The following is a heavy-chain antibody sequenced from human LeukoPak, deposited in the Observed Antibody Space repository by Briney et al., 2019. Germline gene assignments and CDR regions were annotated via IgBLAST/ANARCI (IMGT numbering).Heavy chain of an antibody. J-gene: IGHJ6*04. Sequence: ASVKVSCKASGGTFSSYAISWVRQAHGQGLEWMGGIIPIFGTANYAQKFQGRVTITADESTSTAYMELSSLRSEDTAVYYCAGRNDQTYYYYGMDVWGKGTTVTVSS. CDR3: AGRNDQTYYYYGMDV. V-gene: IGHV1-69*13. CDR2: IIPIFGTA. CDR1: GGTFSSYA. D-gene: IGHD2-2*01.